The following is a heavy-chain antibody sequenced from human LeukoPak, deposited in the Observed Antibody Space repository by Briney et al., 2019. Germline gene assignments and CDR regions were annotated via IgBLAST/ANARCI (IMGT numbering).Heavy chain of an antibody. V-gene: IGHV3-33*05. D-gene: IGHD6-13*01. Sequence: PGGSLGLSCAASGFTFSAYGMHWVRQAPGKGLEWVALISYDGSNKYYADSVKGRFTISRDNSKNTLYLQMNSLRAEDTAVYYCARDLSSCFDYWGQGTLVTVSS. J-gene: IGHJ4*02. CDR1: GFTFSAYG. CDR3: ARDLSSCFDY. CDR2: ISYDGSNK.